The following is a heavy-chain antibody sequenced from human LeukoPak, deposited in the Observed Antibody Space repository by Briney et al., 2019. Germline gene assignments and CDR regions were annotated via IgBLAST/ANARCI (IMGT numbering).Heavy chain of an antibody. V-gene: IGHV4-38-2*02. D-gene: IGHD1-26*01. CDR3: AREGIVGATAYYYGMDV. CDR1: GYSISSGYY. J-gene: IGHJ6*02. Sequence: KPSETLSLTCTVSGYSISSGYYWGWIRQPPGKGLEWIGSIYHSGSTYYNPSLKSRVTISVDTSKNQFSLKLSSVTAADTAVYYCAREGIVGATAYYYGMDVWGQGTTVTVSS. CDR2: IYHSGST.